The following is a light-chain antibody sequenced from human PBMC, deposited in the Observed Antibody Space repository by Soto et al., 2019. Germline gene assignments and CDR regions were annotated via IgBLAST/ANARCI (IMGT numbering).Light chain of an antibody. CDR1: QGIRNN. CDR2: GKS. V-gene: IGKV1-17*01. J-gene: IGKJ1*01. CDR3: QQCYWHWT. Sequence: DIQMTQSPSSLFASVGDRVTITCRASQGIRNNLGWYQQKPGKAPKRLIYGKSNLQYGDPSRFGGSGSGTEFTLSISSLQPDDFATYYCQQCYWHWTFGQGTKVDIK.